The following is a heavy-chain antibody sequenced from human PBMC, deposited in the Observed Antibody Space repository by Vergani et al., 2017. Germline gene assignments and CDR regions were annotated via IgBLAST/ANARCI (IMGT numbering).Heavy chain of an antibody. CDR3: AKAGFQYXSSTSCYRRDWFDP. D-gene: IGHD2-2*02. CDR1: GFTFSSYG. CDR2: ISYDGSNK. Sequence: QVQLVESGGGVVQPGRSLRLSCAASGFTFSSYGMHWVRQAPGKGLEWVAVISYDGSNKYYADSVKGRFTISRDNSKNTLYLQMNSLRAEDTAVYYCAKAGFQYXSSTSCYRRDWFDPWGQGTLVTVSS. V-gene: IGHV3-30*18. J-gene: IGHJ5*02.